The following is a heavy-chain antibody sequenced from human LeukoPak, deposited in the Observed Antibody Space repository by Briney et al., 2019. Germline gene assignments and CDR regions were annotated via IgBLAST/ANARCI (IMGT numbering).Heavy chain of an antibody. D-gene: IGHD1-1*01. V-gene: IGHV3-20*04. CDR2: INWNGGST. Sequence: PGGSLRLSCAASGFTFSSYSMNWVRQAPGKGLEWVSGINWNGGSTGYADSVKGRFTISRDNAKNSLYLQMNSLRAEDTAVYYCARDDRSKLERPKALYYWGQGTLVTVSS. CDR3: ARDDRSKLERPKALYY. CDR1: GFTFSSYS. J-gene: IGHJ4*02.